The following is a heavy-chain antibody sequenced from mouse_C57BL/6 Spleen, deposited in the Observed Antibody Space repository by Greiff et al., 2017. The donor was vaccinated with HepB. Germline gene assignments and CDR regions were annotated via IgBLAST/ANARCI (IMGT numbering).Heavy chain of an antibody. CDR1: GFTFSDYY. Sequence: EVKLVESGGGLVQPGGSLKLSCAASGFTFSDYYMYWVRQTPEKRLEWVAYISNGGGSTYYPDTVKGRFTISRDNAKNTLYLQMSRLKSEDTAMYYCARHEDYDAWFAYWGQGTLVTVSA. J-gene: IGHJ3*01. CDR3: ARHEDYDAWFAY. V-gene: IGHV5-12*01. D-gene: IGHD2-4*01. CDR2: ISNGGGST.